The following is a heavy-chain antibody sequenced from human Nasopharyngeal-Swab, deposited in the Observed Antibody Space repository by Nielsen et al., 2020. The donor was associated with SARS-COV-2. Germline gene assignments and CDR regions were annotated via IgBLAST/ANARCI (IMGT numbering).Heavy chain of an antibody. D-gene: IGHD3-22*01. J-gene: IGHJ6*03. CDR2: INPSGGST. CDR3: ARHSSLLMDV. Sequence: AAVKVSCKASGYTFTTSYMHWVRQASGQGLEWMGIINPSGGSTNYAQKFQGRVTMTRDTSTSTVYMELSSLRSEDTAVYYCARHSSLLMDVWGKGTTVTVSS. CDR1: GYTFTTSY. V-gene: IGHV1-46*01.